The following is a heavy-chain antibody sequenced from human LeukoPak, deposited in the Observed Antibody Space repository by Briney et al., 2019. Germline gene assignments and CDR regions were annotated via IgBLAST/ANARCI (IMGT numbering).Heavy chain of an antibody. CDR2: IYYSGST. CDR1: GGSISSYY. D-gene: IGHD2-8*01. V-gene: IGHV4-59*01. CDR3: ARDNGGYFDY. Sequence: PSETLSLTCTVSGGSISSYYWSWIRQPPGEGLEWIGYIYYSGSTNYNPSLKSRVTISVDTSKNQFSLKLSSVTAADTAVYYCARDNGGYFDYWGQGTLVTVSS. J-gene: IGHJ4*02.